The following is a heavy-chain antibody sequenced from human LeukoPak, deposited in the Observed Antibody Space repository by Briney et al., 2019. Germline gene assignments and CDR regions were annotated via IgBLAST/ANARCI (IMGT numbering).Heavy chain of an antibody. V-gene: IGHV3-53*01. D-gene: IGHD6-6*01. CDR3: ARDPIEYSSSSFDY. CDR1: GFTVSSNY. CDR2: MYSGGST. J-gene: IGHJ4*02. Sequence: GGSLRLSCAVSGFTVSSNYMNWVRQAPGKGLEWVSVMYSGGSTYYADSVKGRFTISRDNAKNTLYLQMNSLRAEDTAVYYCARDPIEYSSSSFDYWGQGTLVTVSS.